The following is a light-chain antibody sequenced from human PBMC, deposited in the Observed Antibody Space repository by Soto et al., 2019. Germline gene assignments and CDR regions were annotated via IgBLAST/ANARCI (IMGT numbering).Light chain of an antibody. Sequence: QSVLTQPASASGSPGQSITISCTGTSSDVGSYNLVSWYQQHPGKAPKLMIYEVSKRPSGVSNRFSGSKSGNTASLTISGLQAEDKADYYCCSYAGSYVFGTGTKVTVL. J-gene: IGLJ1*01. CDR2: EVS. CDR3: CSYAGSYV. CDR1: SSDVGSYNL. V-gene: IGLV2-23*02.